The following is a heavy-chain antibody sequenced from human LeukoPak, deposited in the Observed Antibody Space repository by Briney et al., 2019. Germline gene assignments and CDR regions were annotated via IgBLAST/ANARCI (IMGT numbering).Heavy chain of an antibody. CDR3: ARLHSSSWYGPSTF. CDR1: GGTFSTYA. CDR2: INTNTGNP. V-gene: IGHV7-4-1*02. D-gene: IGHD6-13*01. J-gene: IGHJ4*02. Sequence: GASVKVSCKASGGTFSTYAVSWVRQAPGQGLEWMGWINTNTGNPTYAQGFTGRFVFSLDTSVSTAYLQISSLKAEDTAVYYCARLHSSSWYGPSTFWGQGTLVTVSS.